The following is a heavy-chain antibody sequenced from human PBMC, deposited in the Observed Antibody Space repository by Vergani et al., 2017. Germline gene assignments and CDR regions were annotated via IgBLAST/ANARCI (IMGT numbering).Heavy chain of an antibody. D-gene: IGHD6-13*01. V-gene: IGHV1-69*01. J-gene: IGHJ4*02. CDR3: ASGKGIAAPRLFNY. CDR2: IIPIFGTA. CDR1: GGTFSSYA. Sequence: QVQLVQSGADVKKPGSSVKVSCKASGGTFSSYAISWVRQAPGQGLEWMGGIIPIFGTANYAQKFQGRVTITADESTSTAYMELSSLRSEDTAVYYCASGKGIAAPRLFNYWGQGTLVTVSS.